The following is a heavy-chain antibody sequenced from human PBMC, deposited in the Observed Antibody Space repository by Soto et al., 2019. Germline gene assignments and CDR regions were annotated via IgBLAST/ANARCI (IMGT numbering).Heavy chain of an antibody. J-gene: IGHJ6*03. CDR3: TTEVRRQLGNYYYYMDF. Sequence: EVQLVESGGGLVKPGGSLRLSCAASGFTFSNAWMSWVRQAPGKGLEWVGRIKSKTDGGTTDYAAPVKGRFTISRDDSKHTRYLQMNSLKTEDTAVYYCTTEVRRQLGNYYYYMDFGGKVNTVTVSS. V-gene: IGHV3-15*01. CDR2: IKSKTDGGTT. CDR1: GFTFSNAW. D-gene: IGHD6-13*01.